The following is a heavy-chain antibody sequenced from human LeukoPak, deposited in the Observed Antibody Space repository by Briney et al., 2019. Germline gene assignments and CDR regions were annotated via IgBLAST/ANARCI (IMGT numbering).Heavy chain of an antibody. J-gene: IGHJ6*02. Sequence: GGSLRLSCVASGFTFSNYWMHWVRQAPGQGLVWVSRISIEGSSTSYADSVKGRFTISRDNAKNTLYVQMNSLRAEYTAVYYCARGNYYAMDVWGQGTTVTVSS. CDR1: GFTFSNYW. CDR2: ISIEGSST. CDR3: ARGNYYAMDV. V-gene: IGHV3-74*01.